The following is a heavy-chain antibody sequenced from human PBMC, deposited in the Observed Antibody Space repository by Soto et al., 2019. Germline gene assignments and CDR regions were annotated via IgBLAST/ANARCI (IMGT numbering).Heavy chain of an antibody. J-gene: IGHJ4*02. CDR2: IIPIFGTA. V-gene: IGHV1-69*01. Sequence: QVKLVQSGAEVKKPGSSVKVSCEASGGTFSSYAISWVRQAPGQGLEWMGGIIPIFGTANYAQKFQGRVTITADESTSTAYMELSSLRSEDTAVYYCARVKQLWLPLDYWGQGTLVTVSS. CDR1: GGTFSSYA. D-gene: IGHD5-18*01. CDR3: ARVKQLWLPLDY.